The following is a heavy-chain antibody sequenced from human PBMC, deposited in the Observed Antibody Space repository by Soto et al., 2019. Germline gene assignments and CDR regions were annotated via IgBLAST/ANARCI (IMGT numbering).Heavy chain of an antibody. CDR1: GGSFSVYY. D-gene: IGHD2-2*01. J-gene: IGHJ5*02. CDR2: ISPGRST. CDR3: AKGLKYQLARVDP. V-gene: IGHV4-34*01. Sequence: PSETLSLTCGVSGGSFSVYYWSWLRQPPGKGLEWIGEISPGRSTNYNPSLKSRVTILADTSKSQFSLKLSSVTAADTGVYWCAKGLKYQLARVDPWGQGTLVTVSS.